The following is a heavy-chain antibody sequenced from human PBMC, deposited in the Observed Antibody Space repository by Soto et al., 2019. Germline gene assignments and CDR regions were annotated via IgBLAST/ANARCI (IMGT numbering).Heavy chain of an antibody. CDR2: IYYTGST. V-gene: IGHV4-59*01. D-gene: IGHD6-13*01. Sequence: PXETLSLPFTVSGDSINNYEWSWIRQPPGKRLEWIGYIYYTGSTTYNPSLESRVTMSVDTSKNQFSLKLSYVNAADTAVYYCAKYRRTEAEGFTLDYWGRGTLVTVSS. J-gene: IGHJ4*02. CDR3: AKYRRTEAEGFTLDY. CDR1: GDSINNYE.